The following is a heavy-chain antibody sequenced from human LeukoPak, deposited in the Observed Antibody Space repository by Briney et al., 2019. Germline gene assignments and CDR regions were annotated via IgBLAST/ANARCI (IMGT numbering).Heavy chain of an antibody. V-gene: IGHV3-33*01. J-gene: IGHJ4*02. CDR1: GFPFSTYG. D-gene: IGHD2-2*01. Sequence: GRSLRLSCAASGFPFSTYGMHWVRQAPGMGLKGLTVLGDDGINTHYADSVKGRLTISRDNSKDTLYLQMISLRAEDTAVYYCGVVPAATMLRDSWGQGTLVTVSS. CDR2: LGDDGINT. CDR3: GVVPAATMLRDS.